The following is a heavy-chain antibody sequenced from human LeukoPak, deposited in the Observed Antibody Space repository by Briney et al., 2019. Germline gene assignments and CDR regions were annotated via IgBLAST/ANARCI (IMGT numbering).Heavy chain of an antibody. CDR1: GGSISSGSYY. CDR2: IYTSGST. CDR3: AREAVGWDYFDY. V-gene: IGHV4-61*02. D-gene: IGHD2-15*01. Sequence: SQTLSLTCTVSGGSISSGSYYWSWIRQPAGKGLEWIGRIYTSGSTNYNPSLKSRVTISVDTSKNQFSLKLSSVTAADTAVYYCAREAVGWDYFDYWGQGTLVTVSP. J-gene: IGHJ4*02.